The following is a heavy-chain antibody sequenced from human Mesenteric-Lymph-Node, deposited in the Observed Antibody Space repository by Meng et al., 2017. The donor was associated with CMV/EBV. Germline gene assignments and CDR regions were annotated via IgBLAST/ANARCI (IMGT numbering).Heavy chain of an antibody. CDR2: ISGSSDHI. CDR3: ARYCSSTSCYDYYYNMDV. CDR1: GFTFIRYS. J-gene: IGHJ6*02. D-gene: IGHD2-2*01. V-gene: IGHV3-21*01. Sequence: GGSLRLSCEVSGFTFIRYSMNWVRQAPGKELEWVSSISGSSDHIYYADSVRGRFTISRDNAKNSLYLQMNSLRAEDTAVYYRARYCSSTSCYDYYYNMDVWGQGTTVTVSS.